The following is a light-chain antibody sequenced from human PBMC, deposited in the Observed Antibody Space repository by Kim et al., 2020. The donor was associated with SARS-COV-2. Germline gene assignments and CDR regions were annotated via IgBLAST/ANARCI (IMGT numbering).Light chain of an antibody. CDR1: SSNIANNY. V-gene: IGLV1-51*01. Sequence: GQNVTIPCSGSSSNIANNYPSSYQQLPGAAPKLLIFDNKERPSGIPDRFSGSKSGTSATLGITGLQTGDEADYYCGTWDSSLSAAVFGGGTQLTVL. CDR3: GTWDSSLSAAV. CDR2: DNK. J-gene: IGLJ7*01.